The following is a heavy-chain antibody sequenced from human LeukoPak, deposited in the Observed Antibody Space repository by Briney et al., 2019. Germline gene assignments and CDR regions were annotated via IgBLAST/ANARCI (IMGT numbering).Heavy chain of an antibody. CDR2: IYDSGST. Sequence: SETLSLTCTVSGGSISSYYWSWIRHCPTKGLEWIGYIYDSGSTNYNPSLKSRITISVDTSRSQFSLRLSSVTAADTAVYYCAREDYNILTGSGDNWFDPWGQGTLVTVSS. V-gene: IGHV4-59*01. CDR1: GGSISSYY. CDR3: AREDYNILTGSGDNWFDP. D-gene: IGHD3-9*01. J-gene: IGHJ5*02.